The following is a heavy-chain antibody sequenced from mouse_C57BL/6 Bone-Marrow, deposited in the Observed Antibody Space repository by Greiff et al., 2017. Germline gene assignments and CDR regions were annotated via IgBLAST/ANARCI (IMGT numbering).Heavy chain of an antibody. J-gene: IGHJ4*01. V-gene: IGHV1-64*01. Sequence: VKLQQPGAELVKPGASVKLSCKASGYTFTSYWMHWVKQRPGQGLEWIGMIHPNSGSTNYNEKFKSKATLTVDKSSSTAYMQLSSLTSEDSAVYYCARITTGYAMDYWGQGTSGTVSS. CDR1: GYTFTSYW. CDR2: IHPNSGST. D-gene: IGHD1-1*01. CDR3: ARITTGYAMDY.